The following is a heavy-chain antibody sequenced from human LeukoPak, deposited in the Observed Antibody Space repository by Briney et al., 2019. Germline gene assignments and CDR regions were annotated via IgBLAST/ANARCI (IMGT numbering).Heavy chain of an antibody. CDR3: AKEGRSTTPGY. D-gene: IGHD6-13*01. V-gene: IGHV3-21*01. J-gene: IGHJ4*02. Sequence: PGGSLRLSCAASGXTFSGYAMHWVRQAPGKGLEWVASISSSSSLIYYTDSVKGRFTISRDNAKNSLYLQMNSLRAEDTAVYFCAKEGRSTTPGYWGQGTLVTVSS. CDR1: GXTFSGYA. CDR2: ISSSSSLI.